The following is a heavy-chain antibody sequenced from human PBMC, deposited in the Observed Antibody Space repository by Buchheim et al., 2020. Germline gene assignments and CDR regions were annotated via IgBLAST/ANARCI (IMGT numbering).Heavy chain of an antibody. V-gene: IGHV3-7*01. D-gene: IGHD1-14*01. CDR1: GFTFSSYW. Sequence: EVQLVESGGGLVQPGGSLRLSCGASGFTFSSYWMSWVRQAPGKGLELVANIKHDGTAQFYVDSVKGRFTISRDNAKNSLYLQMNSLRVEDTAVDYCSRAEDYGGQGTL. CDR2: IKHDGTAQ. CDR3: SRAEDY. J-gene: IGHJ4*02.